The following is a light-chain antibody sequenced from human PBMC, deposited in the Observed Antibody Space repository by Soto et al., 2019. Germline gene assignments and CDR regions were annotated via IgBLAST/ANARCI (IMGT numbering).Light chain of an antibody. CDR2: DAF. CDR1: RSVSGW. V-gene: IGKV1-5*01. CDR3: QQYHTFPYT. J-gene: IGKJ2*01. Sequence: DIQMTQSPSILSASVGDRVTITCRASRSVSGWLAWYQQKPGKAPKLLIYDAFSLESGVPSRFSGNRSGTEFTLTFSSLQPDDFATYYCQQYHTFPYTFGQGTKLEI.